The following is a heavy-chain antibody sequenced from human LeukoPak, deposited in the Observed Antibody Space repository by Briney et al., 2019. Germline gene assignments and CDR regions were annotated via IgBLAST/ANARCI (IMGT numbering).Heavy chain of an antibody. CDR2: ISYDGSNK. J-gene: IGHJ5*02. V-gene: IGHV3-30*04. CDR3: ARDAAIVAAGTVDWFDP. Sequence: PGRSLRLSCAASGFTFSSYAMHWVRQAPGKGLEWVAVISYDGSNKYYADSVKGRFTISRDNSKNTLYLQMNSLRAGDTAVYYCARDAAIVAAGTVDWFDPWGQGTLVTVSS. CDR1: GFTFSSYA. D-gene: IGHD6-13*01.